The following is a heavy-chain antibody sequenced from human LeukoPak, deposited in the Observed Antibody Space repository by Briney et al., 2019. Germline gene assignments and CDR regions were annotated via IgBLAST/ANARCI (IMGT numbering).Heavy chain of an antibody. Sequence: ASVTVSCKASGYTFTSYYMHWVRQAPGQGLEWMGIINPSGGSTSYAQKFQGRVTMTRDTSTSTVYMELSSLRSEDTAVYYCARYLVTAGELSPTWGQGTLVTVSS. D-gene: IGHD3-16*02. CDR3: ARYLVTAGELSPT. CDR1: GYTFTSYY. J-gene: IGHJ5*02. V-gene: IGHV1-46*01. CDR2: INPSGGST.